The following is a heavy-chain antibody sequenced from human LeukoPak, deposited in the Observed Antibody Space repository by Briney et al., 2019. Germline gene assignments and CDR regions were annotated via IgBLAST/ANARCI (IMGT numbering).Heavy chain of an antibody. D-gene: IGHD4-11*01. CDR1: GGSISSGDYY. J-gene: IGHJ4*02. Sequence: SETLSLTCTVSGGSISSGDYYWSWIRQPPGKGLEWIGYIYYSGSTYYNPPLKSRVTISVDTSKNQFSLKLSSVTAADTAVYDCARDSDYSNSWYYFDYWGQGTLVTVSS. V-gene: IGHV4-30-4*08. CDR2: IYYSGST. CDR3: ARDSDYSNSWYYFDY.